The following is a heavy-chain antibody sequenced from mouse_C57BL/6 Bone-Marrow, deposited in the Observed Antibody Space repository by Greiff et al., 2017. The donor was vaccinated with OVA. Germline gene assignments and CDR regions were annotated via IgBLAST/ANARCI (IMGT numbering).Heavy chain of an antibody. CDR1: GFNIKDDY. J-gene: IGHJ2*01. Sequence: EVQLQQSGAELVRPGASVKLSCTASGFNIKDDYMHWVKQRPEQGLEWIGWIDPENGDTEYASKFQGKATITADTPSNTAYLQLSSLTSEDTAVYYCTSITTVPRYYFDYWGQGTTLTVSS. D-gene: IGHD1-1*01. V-gene: IGHV14-4*01. CDR2: IDPENGDT. CDR3: TSITTVPRYYFDY.